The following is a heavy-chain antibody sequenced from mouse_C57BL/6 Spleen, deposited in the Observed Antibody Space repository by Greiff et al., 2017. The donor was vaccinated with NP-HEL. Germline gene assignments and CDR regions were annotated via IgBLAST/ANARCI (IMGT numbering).Heavy chain of an antibody. CDR2: IDPETGGT. CDR3: TRSRQLRLQIAY. CDR1: GYTFTDYE. V-gene: IGHV1-15*01. D-gene: IGHD3-2*02. J-gene: IGHJ3*01. Sequence: QVQLKESGAELVRPGASVTLSCKASGYTFTDYEMHWVKQTPVHGLEWIGAIDPETGGTAYNQKFKGKAILTADKSSSTAYMELRSLTSEDSAVYYCTRSRQLRLQIAYWGQGTLVTVSA.